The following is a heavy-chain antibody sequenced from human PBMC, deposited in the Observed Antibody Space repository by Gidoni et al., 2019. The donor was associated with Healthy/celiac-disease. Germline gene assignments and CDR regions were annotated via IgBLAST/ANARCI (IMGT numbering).Heavy chain of an antibody. CDR3: AKGRIPDYVYESTRFGVADY. CDR2: IGGGGGST. V-gene: IGHV3-23*01. D-gene: IGHD3-16*01. J-gene: IGHJ4*02. CDR1: GATFSSYA. Sequence: EVQLLESGGGLVQPGGCLRLSCSASGATFSSYAMSWVRQAPGQGLEWVSAIGGGGGSTYYADSVKGRFTISRDNSKNTLYLQMNSLRAEDTAVDYCAKGRIPDYVYESTRFGVADYWGQGTLVTVSS.